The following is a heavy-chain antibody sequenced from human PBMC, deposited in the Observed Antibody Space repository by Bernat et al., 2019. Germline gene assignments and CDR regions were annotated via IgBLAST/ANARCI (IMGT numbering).Heavy chain of an antibody. CDR2: ISYDGSNK. CDR1: GFTFSSYG. V-gene: IGHV3-30*18. CDR3: AKAPYSSSFYFDY. Sequence: QVQLVESGGGVVQPGRSLRLSCAASGFTFSSYGMHWFRQAPGKGLEWVAVISYDGSNKYYADSVKGRFTISRDNSKNTLYLQMNSLRAEDTAVYYCAKAPYSSSFYFDYWGQGTLVTVSS. D-gene: IGHD6-6*01. J-gene: IGHJ4*02.